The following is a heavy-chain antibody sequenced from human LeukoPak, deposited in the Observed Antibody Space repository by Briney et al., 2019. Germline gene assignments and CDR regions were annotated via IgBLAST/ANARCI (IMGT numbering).Heavy chain of an antibody. V-gene: IGHV4-4*02. Sequence: SETLSLTCTVSLDSTTSNFWSWVRHPPGKGLEWIGEIHRSGSPNYNPSLQSRVTISIDRSRDQIALELSSVTAADTDVYYCAREILGGFNPGAYWGQGTLVTVSS. J-gene: IGHJ4*02. D-gene: IGHD1-14*01. CDR2: IHRSGSP. CDR1: LDSTTSNF. CDR3: AREILGGFNPGAY.